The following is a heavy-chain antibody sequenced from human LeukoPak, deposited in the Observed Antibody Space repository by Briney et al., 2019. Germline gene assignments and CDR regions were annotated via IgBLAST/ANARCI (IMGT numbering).Heavy chain of an antibody. CDR1: GGTFSSYA. CDR2: IIPIFGTA. D-gene: IGHD2-15*01. J-gene: IGHJ1*01. Sequence: SVKVSCKASGGTFSSYAISWVRQAPGQGLEWMGRIIPIFGTANYAQKFQGRVTITTDESTSTAYMELSSLRSEDTAVYYCARGYCSGGSCYSVTTSRVDFQHWGQGTLVTVSS. V-gene: IGHV1-69*05. CDR3: ARGYCSGGSCYSVTTSRVDFQH.